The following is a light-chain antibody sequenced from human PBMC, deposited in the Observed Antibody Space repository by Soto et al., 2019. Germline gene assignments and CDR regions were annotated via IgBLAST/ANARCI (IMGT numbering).Light chain of an antibody. J-gene: IGLJ2*01. V-gene: IGLV2-14*01. CDR3: SSYTSSSTLGVV. CDR1: SSDVGGYNY. Sequence: QSVLTQPASVSGSPGQSITISCTGTSSDVGGYNYVSWYQQHPGKAPKLMIYDVSNRPSGVSNRFSGSKSGNTASLTISGLRAEDEADYCCSSYTSSSTLGVVFGGGTKLTVL. CDR2: DVS.